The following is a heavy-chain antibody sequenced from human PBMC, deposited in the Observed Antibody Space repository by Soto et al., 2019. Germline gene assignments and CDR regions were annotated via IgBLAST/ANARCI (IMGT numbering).Heavy chain of an antibody. CDR2: IIPIFGTA. CDR3: AMVPAATPHPVYYYYGMDV. CDR1: GGTFSSYA. J-gene: IGHJ6*02. D-gene: IGHD2-2*02. Sequence: GASVKVSCKASGGTFSSYAISWVRQAPGQGLEWMGGIIPIFGTANYAQKFQGRVTITADESTSTAYMELSSLRSEDTAVYYCAMVPAATPHPVYYYYGMDVWGQGTTVTVS. V-gene: IGHV1-69*13.